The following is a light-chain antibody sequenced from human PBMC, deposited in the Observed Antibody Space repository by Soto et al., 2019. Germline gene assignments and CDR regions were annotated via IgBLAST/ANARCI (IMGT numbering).Light chain of an antibody. CDR2: DAS. Sequence: EIVLTQSPATLSLSPGERATLSCRASQSVSSYLAWYQQKPGQAPRLLIYDASNRATGIPARFSGSGSGTDFTRTISSLAPADFAVYYCQQRSNWPPGYTFGQGTKLEIK. CDR3: QQRSNWPPGYT. V-gene: IGKV3-11*01. CDR1: QSVSSY. J-gene: IGKJ2*01.